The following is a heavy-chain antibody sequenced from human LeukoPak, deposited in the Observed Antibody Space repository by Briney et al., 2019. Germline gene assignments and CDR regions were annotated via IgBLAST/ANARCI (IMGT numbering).Heavy chain of an antibody. D-gene: IGHD3-10*01. Sequence: QSSETLSLTCAVYGGSFSGYYWSWIRQPPGKGLEWIGEINHSGSTNYNPSLKSRVTISVDTSKNQFSLKLSSVTAADTAVYYCARRSRMVRGVIRDYYYYYYMDVWGKGTTVTVSS. CDR1: GGSFSGYY. J-gene: IGHJ6*03. CDR2: INHSGST. V-gene: IGHV4-34*01. CDR3: ARRSRMVRGVIRDYYYYYYMDV.